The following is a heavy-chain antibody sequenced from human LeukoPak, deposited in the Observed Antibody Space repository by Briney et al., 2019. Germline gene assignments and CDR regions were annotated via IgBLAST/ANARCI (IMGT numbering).Heavy chain of an antibody. Sequence: PGGSLRLSCAASGFTVSSNYMSWVRQAPGKGLEWVSVIYSGGSTYYADSVKGRFTISRDNSKNTLYLQMNSLRAEDTAVYYCARDMYRSGWYPTIDYWGQGTLVTVSS. J-gene: IGHJ4*02. CDR3: ARDMYRSGWYPTIDY. CDR1: GFTVSSNY. CDR2: IYSGGST. V-gene: IGHV3-66*01. D-gene: IGHD6-19*01.